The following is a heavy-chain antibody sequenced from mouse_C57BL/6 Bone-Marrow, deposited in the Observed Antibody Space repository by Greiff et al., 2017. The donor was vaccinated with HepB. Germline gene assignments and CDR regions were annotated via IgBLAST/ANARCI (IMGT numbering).Heavy chain of an antibody. V-gene: IGHV5-17*01. CDR3: AKDLLQYAMDY. Sequence: EVQLVESGGGLVKPGGSLKLSCAASGFTFSDYGMHWVRQAPEKGLEWVAYISSGSSTIYYADTVTGRFTISRDNAKNTLFLQMTSLRSEDTAMYYYAKDLLQYAMDYWGQGTSVTVSS. CDR2: ISSGSSTI. D-gene: IGHD2-1*01. CDR1: GFTFSDYG. J-gene: IGHJ4*01.